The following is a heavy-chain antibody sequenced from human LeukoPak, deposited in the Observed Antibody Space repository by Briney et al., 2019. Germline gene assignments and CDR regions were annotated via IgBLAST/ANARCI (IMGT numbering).Heavy chain of an antibody. CDR2: IYHSGST. V-gene: IGHV4-30-2*01. D-gene: IGHD1-14*01. J-gene: IGHJ4*02. Sequence: PSETLSLTCAVSGGSISSGGYSWGWIRQPPGKGLEWIGYIYHSGSTYYNPSLKSRVTISVDRSKNQFSLKLSSVTAADTAVYYCASTGPHRDYFDYWGQGTLVTVSS. CDR1: GGSISSGGYS. CDR3: ASTGPHRDYFDY.